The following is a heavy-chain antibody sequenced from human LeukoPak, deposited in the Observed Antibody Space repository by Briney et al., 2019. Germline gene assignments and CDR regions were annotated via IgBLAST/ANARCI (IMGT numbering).Heavy chain of an antibody. D-gene: IGHD1-26*01. Sequence: ASVKVSCKTSGYTFSDYHVHWVRQAPGQGLEWMRWIEPHSGGTDFAEKFHGRLTMTRDTSITTVYMEMTRLTSDDTAVYYCARDPPGNSGLDCWGQGTLVTVSS. V-gene: IGHV1-2*02. J-gene: IGHJ4*02. CDR2: IEPHSGGT. CDR3: ARDPPGNSGLDC. CDR1: GYTFSDYH.